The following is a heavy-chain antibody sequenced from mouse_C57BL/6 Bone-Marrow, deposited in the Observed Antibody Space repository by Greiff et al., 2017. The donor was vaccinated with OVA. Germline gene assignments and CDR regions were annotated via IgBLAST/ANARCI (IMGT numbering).Heavy chain of an antibody. V-gene: IGHV7-3*01. J-gene: IGHJ2*01. CDR3: ARLDYSNYFDY. D-gene: IGHD2-5*01. CDR2: IRNKANGYTT. CDR1: GFTFTDYY. Sequence: EVMLVESGGGLVQPGGSLSLSCAASGFTFTDYYMSWVRQPPGKALEWLGFIRNKANGYTTEYSASVKGRFTISRDNSQSILYLQMNALRAEDSATYYGARLDYSNYFDYWGQGTTLTVSS.